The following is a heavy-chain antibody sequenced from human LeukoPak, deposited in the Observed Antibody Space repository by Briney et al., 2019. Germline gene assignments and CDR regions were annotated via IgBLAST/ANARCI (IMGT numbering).Heavy chain of an antibody. D-gene: IGHD1-26*01. CDR3: ARFQSGSYYSDY. CDR1: GLIYSRYS. V-gene: IGHV3-21*01. CDR2: ITFSSSYI. J-gene: IGHJ4*02. Sequence: PGGTERLSCAASGLIYSRYSMNWVRQAPAKGLEGGSSITFSSSYIYYADSVKGRFTISRDNAKNSLYLQMDSLRDEDTAVYFCARFQSGSYYSDYWGQGTLVTVSS.